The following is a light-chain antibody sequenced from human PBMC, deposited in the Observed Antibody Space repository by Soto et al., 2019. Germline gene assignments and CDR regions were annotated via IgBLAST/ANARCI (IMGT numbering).Light chain of an antibody. CDR3: QSYDSNAQV. CDR1: SGSIASNY. Sequence: FMLTQPHSVSESPGKTVTISCTRSSGSIASNYVQWYQQRPGSAPTTVIYEDNQRPSGVPDRFSGSIDSSSNSASLTISGLKAEDEADYYCQSYDSNAQVFGGGTKLTVL. CDR2: EDN. V-gene: IGLV6-57*04. J-gene: IGLJ3*02.